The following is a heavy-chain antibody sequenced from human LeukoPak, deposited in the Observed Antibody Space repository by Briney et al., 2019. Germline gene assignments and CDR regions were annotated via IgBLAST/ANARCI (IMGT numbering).Heavy chain of an antibody. CDR2: IYHGGTT. D-gene: IGHD3-10*01. CDR3: AGNYYGSGSYYSEDRY. Sequence: SETLSLTCTVSGYFISSGYYWGWIRQPPGKGLEWIGNIYHGGTTYYNPSLKSRVTISVDTSKNQFSLKLSSVTAADTAVYYCAGNYYGSGSYYSEDRYWGQGTLVTVSS. V-gene: IGHV4-38-2*02. J-gene: IGHJ4*02. CDR1: GYFISSGYY.